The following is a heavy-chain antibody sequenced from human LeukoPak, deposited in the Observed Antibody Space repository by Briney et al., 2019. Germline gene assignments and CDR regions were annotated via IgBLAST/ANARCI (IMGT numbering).Heavy chain of an antibody. Sequence: ASVKVSRKASGYTFTGYYMHWVRQAPGQGLEWMGWINPNSGGTNYAQKFQGRVTMTRDTSISTAYMELSRLRSDDTAVYYCARGVEMATNFSNWFDPWGQGTLVTVSS. CDR3: ARGVEMATNFSNWFDP. J-gene: IGHJ5*02. V-gene: IGHV1-2*02. CDR2: INPNSGGT. CDR1: GYTFTGYY. D-gene: IGHD5-24*01.